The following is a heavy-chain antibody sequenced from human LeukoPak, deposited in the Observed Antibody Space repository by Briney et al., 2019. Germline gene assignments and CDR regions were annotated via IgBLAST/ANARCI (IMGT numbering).Heavy chain of an antibody. Sequence: GGSLRLSCAASGFTFSSYSMNWVRQAPGKGLEWVSYISSSSSTTYYADSVKGRFTISRDNAKNSLYLQMNSLRDEDTAVYYCARPRVVVAAEDYFDYWGQGTLVTVSS. V-gene: IGHV3-48*02. CDR3: ARPRVVVAAEDYFDY. J-gene: IGHJ4*02. CDR2: ISSSSSTT. D-gene: IGHD2-15*01. CDR1: GFTFSSYS.